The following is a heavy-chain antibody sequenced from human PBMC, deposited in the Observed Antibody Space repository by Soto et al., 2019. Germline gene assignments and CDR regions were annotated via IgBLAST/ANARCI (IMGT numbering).Heavy chain of an antibody. Sequence: ASVKVSCKASGYTFTSYGISWVRQAPGQGLEWMGWISAYNGNTNYAQKLQGRVTMTTDTSTSTAYMELRSLRSDDTAVYYCARGGVIMVRGVYYYYGMDVWGQGTTVTVSS. V-gene: IGHV1-18*01. CDR1: GYTFTSYG. CDR2: ISAYNGNT. CDR3: ARGGVIMVRGVYYYYGMDV. D-gene: IGHD3-10*01. J-gene: IGHJ6*02.